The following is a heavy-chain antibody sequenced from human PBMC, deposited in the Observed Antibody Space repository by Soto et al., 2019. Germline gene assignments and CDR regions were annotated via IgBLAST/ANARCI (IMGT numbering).Heavy chain of an antibody. CDR2: IKSKTDGGTT. Sequence: GGSLRLSCAASGFTFSNAWMNWVRQAPGKGLEWVGRIKSKTDGGTTDYAAPVKGRFTISRDDSKNTLYLQMNSLKTEDTAVYYCTTEGYCSGGSCYGDDYYYYGMDVWGQGTTVTVSS. D-gene: IGHD2-15*01. J-gene: IGHJ6*02. V-gene: IGHV3-15*07. CDR3: TTEGYCSGGSCYGDDYYYYGMDV. CDR1: GFTFSNAW.